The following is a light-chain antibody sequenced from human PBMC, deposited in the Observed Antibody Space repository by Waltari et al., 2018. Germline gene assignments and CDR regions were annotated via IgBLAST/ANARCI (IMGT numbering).Light chain of an antibody. CDR3: ALYMGSGIWV. J-gene: IGLJ3*02. CDR1: SGSRSTTSY. CDR2: KAN. V-gene: IGLV8-61*01. Sequence: QTVVTQEPSLSVSPGGTVTLTCALSSGSRSTTSYATWYQQTPGQAPRTLVYKANARSSGVPDRFSGSILGNTAALTITGAQADDESDYYCALYMGSGIWVFGRGTRLTVL.